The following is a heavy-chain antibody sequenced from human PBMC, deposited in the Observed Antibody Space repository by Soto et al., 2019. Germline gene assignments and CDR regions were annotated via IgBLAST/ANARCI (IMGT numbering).Heavy chain of an antibody. D-gene: IGHD6-13*01. CDR1: GFTVGNAW. CDR3: ATKRTGIATIGPGY. CDR2: IKSKTDGGTK. V-gene: IGHV3-15*01. J-gene: IGHJ4*02. Sequence: GFLWLVCAPSGFTVGNAWMIWVRHATGKGVEWVGRIKSKTDGGTKDYAAAVEGRFTISREDSKNTVYPQMESLKTEDTAVYYCATKRTGIATIGPGYWAQGTLVTVSS.